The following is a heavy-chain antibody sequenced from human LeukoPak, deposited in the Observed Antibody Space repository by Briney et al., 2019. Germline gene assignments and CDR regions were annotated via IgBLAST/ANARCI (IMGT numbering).Heavy chain of an antibody. CDR3: ARGPYRGFYYGMDV. Sequence: GASVKVSCKASGYTFTSYGISWVRQAPGQGLEWMGWISAYNGNTNYAQKLQGRVTMTTDKSTSTAYMELSSLRSEDTAVYYCARGPYRGFYYGMDVWGQGTTVTVSS. CDR2: ISAYNGNT. CDR1: GYTFTSYG. D-gene: IGHD4-11*01. J-gene: IGHJ6*02. V-gene: IGHV1-18*01.